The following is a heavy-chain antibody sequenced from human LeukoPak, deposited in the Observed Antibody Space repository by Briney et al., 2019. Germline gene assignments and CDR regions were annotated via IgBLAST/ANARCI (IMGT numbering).Heavy chain of an antibody. CDR2: IYPGDSDT. D-gene: IGHD3-10*01. V-gene: IGHV5-51*01. Sequence: PGESLKISCKGSGYSFANYWIAWVRQMPGKGLEWLGIIYPGDSDTRYSPSFRGQVTISADKSISTAYLQWSSLKASDTAMYYCASRGGPGSIDASDIWGQGTMVTVSS. J-gene: IGHJ3*02. CDR3: ASRGGPGSIDASDI. CDR1: GYSFANYW.